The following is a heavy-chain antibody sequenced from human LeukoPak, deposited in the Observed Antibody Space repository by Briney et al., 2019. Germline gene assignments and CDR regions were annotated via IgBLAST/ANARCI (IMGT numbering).Heavy chain of an antibody. CDR3: ASAGSGYSYGLVTTETDY. V-gene: IGHV3-21*01. Sequence: GGSLRLSCAASGFTFSSYSINWVRQAPGKGLEWVSSISSSSSYIYYADSVKGRFTISRDNAKNSLYLQMNSLRAEDTAVYYCASAGSGYSYGLVTTETDYWGQGTLVTVSS. CDR1: GFTFSSYS. D-gene: IGHD5-18*01. CDR2: ISSSSSYI. J-gene: IGHJ4*02.